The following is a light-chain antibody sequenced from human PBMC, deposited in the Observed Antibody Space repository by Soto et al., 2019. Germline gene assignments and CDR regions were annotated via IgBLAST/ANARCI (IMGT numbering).Light chain of an antibody. CDR1: QSFPSNY. V-gene: IGKV3-20*01. Sequence: EIVLTQSHGTLSLSPGERANLXCRASQSFPSNYLAWYQQKPGQAPRLLIYGAAGRATGIPDRFSGSGSGTDFTLTISRLEPEDFAVYYCQQFRRSPYTFGPGTKVDNK. CDR2: GAA. J-gene: IGKJ3*01. CDR3: QQFRRSPYT.